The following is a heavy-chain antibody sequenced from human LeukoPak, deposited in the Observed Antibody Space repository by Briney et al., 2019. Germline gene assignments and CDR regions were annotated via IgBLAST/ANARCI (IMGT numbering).Heavy chain of an antibody. D-gene: IGHD1-26*01. J-gene: IGHJ4*02. CDR3: ATEGSSPKYFDF. V-gene: IGHV3-15*01. Sequence: GSLRLSCAASGFTFSDVWMSWVRQARGMGLEWIGRIRSKTHGGTTDYAAPVKGRFSISRDDSKNTLYLQMNSLETEDTAVYYCATEGSSPKYFDFWGQGTLVTVSS. CDR2: IRSKTHGGTT. CDR1: GFTFSDVW.